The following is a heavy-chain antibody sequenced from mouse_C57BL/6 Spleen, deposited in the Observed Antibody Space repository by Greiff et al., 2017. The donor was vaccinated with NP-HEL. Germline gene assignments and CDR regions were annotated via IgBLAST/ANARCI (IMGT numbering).Heavy chain of an antibody. CDR3: ARHYYGSSSWFAY. CDR1: GYTFTDYY. V-gene: IGHV1-26*01. D-gene: IGHD1-1*01. CDR2: INPNNGGT. J-gene: IGHJ3*01. Sequence: EVQLQQSGPELVKPGASVKISCKASGYTFTDYYMNWVKQSHGKSLEWIGDINPNNGGTSYNQKFKGKATLTVDKSSSTAYMELRSLTSEDSAVYYCARHYYGSSSWFAYWGQGTLVTVSA.